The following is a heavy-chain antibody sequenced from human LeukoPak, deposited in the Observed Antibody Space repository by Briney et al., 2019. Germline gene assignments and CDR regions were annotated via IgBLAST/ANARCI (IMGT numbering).Heavy chain of an antibody. Sequence: WETLSLTCNVSGGSISSNTYFWGWIRRPPGKGLEWIGSIRYSGSTYYNPSLKSRVTVSVDTSKNQFSLNLSSLTAADTAVYYCATSDTVSTYNWFDPWGQGTLVTVS. V-gene: IGHV4-39*01. CDR2: IRYSGST. CDR1: GGSISSNTYF. J-gene: IGHJ5*02. CDR3: ATSDTVSTYNWFDP. D-gene: IGHD5/OR15-5a*01.